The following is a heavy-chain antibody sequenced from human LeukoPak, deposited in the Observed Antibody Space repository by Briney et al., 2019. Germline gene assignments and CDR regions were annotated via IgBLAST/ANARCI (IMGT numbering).Heavy chain of an antibody. J-gene: IGHJ6*03. D-gene: IGHD6-19*01. CDR1: GYTFTSYY. V-gene: IGHV1-8*03. CDR2: MNPNSGNT. Sequence: EASVEVSCKASGYTFTSYYMHWVRQAPGQGLEWMGWMNPNSGNTGYAQKFQGRVTITRNTSISTAYMELSSLRSEDTAVYYCARRAVAYYYYYYMDVWGKGTTVTVSS. CDR3: ARRAVAYYYYYYMDV.